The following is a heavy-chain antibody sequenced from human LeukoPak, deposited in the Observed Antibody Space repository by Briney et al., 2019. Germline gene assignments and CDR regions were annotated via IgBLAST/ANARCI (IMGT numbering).Heavy chain of an antibody. CDR2: IYYSGST. D-gene: IGHD6-13*01. J-gene: IGHJ5*02. V-gene: IGHV4-39*01. CDR1: GGSISSSSYY. CDR3: ARQRIVSRIAAAGSWDP. Sequence: SETLSLTCTASGGSISSSSYYWGWIRQPPGKGLEWIGSIYYSGSTYYNPSLKSRVTISVDTSKNQFSLKLSSVTAADTAVYYCARQRIVSRIAAAGSWDPWGQGTLVTVSS.